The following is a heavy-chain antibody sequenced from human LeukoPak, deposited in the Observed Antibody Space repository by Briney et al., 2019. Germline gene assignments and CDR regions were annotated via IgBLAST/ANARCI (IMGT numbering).Heavy chain of an antibody. V-gene: IGHV3-48*04. CDR1: GFTFNNYN. CDR2: ISSSGSTI. CDR3: ARDERWFGELFTPY. D-gene: IGHD3-10*01. J-gene: IGHJ4*02. Sequence: GGSLRLSCAASGFTFNNYNMNWVRQAPGKGLEWVSYISSSGSTIYYADSVKGRFTISRDNAKNSLYLQMNSLRAEDTAVYYCARDERWFGELFTPYWGQGTLVTVSS.